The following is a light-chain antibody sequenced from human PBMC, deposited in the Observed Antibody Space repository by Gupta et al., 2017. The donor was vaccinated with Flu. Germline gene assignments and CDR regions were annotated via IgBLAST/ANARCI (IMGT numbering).Light chain of an antibody. CDR2: WAS. CDR3: QQQHCAPSI. Sequence: DIWMIQSPDSLAVSLGERATIDCKSSQSGLDSSKHKNYLSWYQQKPGQPPKLLIYWASTREYGVPDRFSGRESGTDFTLTISSRQAEDMAVYYCQQQHCAPSIFGQGTKLEIK. V-gene: IGKV4-1*01. J-gene: IGKJ2*01. CDR1: QSGLDSSKHKNY.